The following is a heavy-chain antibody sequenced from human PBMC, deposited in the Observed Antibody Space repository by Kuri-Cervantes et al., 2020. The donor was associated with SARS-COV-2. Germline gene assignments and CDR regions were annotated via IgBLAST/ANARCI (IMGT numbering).Heavy chain of an antibody. Sequence: GESLKISCAASGFTFSSYAMHWVRQAPGKGLEWVAVISYDGSNKYYADSVKGRFTISRDNSKNTLYLQMNSLRAEDTAVYYCARDSNYYGSGSYPSFDYWGQAIL. CDR1: GFTFSSYA. J-gene: IGHJ4*02. CDR3: ARDSNYYGSGSYPSFDY. D-gene: IGHD3-10*01. CDR2: ISYDGSNK. V-gene: IGHV3-30-3*01.